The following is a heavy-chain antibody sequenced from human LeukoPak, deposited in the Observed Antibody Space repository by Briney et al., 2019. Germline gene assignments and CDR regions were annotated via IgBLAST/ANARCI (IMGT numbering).Heavy chain of an antibody. Sequence: TSETLSLTCAVYGGSFSGYYWSWIRQPPGKGLEWIGEINHSGSTNYNPPLKSRVTISVDTSKNQFSLKLSSVTAADTAVYYCARDLRFDPWGQGTLVTVSS. J-gene: IGHJ5*02. CDR1: GGSFSGYY. V-gene: IGHV4-34*01. CDR3: ARDLRFDP. CDR2: INHSGST.